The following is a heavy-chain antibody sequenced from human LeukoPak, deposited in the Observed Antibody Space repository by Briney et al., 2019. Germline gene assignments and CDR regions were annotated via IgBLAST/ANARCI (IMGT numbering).Heavy chain of an antibody. CDR3: ANNRPSSSWYDY. D-gene: IGHD6-13*01. CDR2: IYYSGST. J-gene: IGHJ4*02. V-gene: IGHV4-59*01. CDR1: GGSISSYY. Sequence: SETLSLTFTVSGGSISSYYWSWIRQPPGKGLEWIGYIYYSGSTNYNPSLKSRVTISVDTSKNQFSLKLRSVTAADTAVYYCANNRPSSSWYDYWGQGMLVTVSA.